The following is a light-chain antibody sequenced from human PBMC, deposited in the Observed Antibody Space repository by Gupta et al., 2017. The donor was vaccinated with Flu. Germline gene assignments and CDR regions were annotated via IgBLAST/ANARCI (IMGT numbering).Light chain of an antibody. V-gene: IGLV2-14*01. CDR3: CSYRSGGTFV. CDR2: DVT. J-gene: IGLJ1*01. Sequence: QSALTQPASVSGSPGQSITSSCTGTNSDVGVYNFVAWFQQHPGKAPKLMIYDVTSRPSGVSNRFSGSKSGTTATLTISVLQAEDEADYYCCSYRSGGTFVFGTGTKVTVL. CDR1: NSDVGVYNF.